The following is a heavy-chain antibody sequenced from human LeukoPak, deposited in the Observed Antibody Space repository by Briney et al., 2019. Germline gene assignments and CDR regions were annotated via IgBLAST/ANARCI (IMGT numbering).Heavy chain of an antibody. D-gene: IGHD3-22*01. V-gene: IGHV3-23*03. Sequence: GGSLRLSRAASGCRFSDHAMSWVRQAPGKGPEWVSVINNGGENTDYAKSVRGRFTISRNNSKNTLYLQMNSLRAEDTATYYCVYYDSSGYYYGRLRYWGQGTLVTVSS. J-gene: IGHJ4*02. CDR3: VYYDSSGYYYGRLRY. CDR1: GCRFSDHA. CDR2: INNGGENT.